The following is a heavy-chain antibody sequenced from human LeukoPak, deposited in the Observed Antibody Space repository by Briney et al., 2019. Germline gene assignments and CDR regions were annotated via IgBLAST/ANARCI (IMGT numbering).Heavy chain of an antibody. CDR1: GYTFSDYY. J-gene: IGHJ4*02. D-gene: IGHD6-19*01. CDR2: VNPNSGGT. Sequence: ATVKVSCKASGYTFSDYYMHWVRQAPGQGLEWMGWVNPNSGGTNYAQKFQGRFTMTRDTSINTAYMEVSGLRSDDTAVYYCSRGAPTIAVTGTGLDYWGQGTLVAVSS. CDR3: SRGAPTIAVTGTGLDY. V-gene: IGHV1-2*02.